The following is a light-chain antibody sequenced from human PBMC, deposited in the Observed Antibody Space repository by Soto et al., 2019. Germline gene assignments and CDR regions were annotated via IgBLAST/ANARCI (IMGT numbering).Light chain of an antibody. CDR2: SAS. Sequence: EIVLTQSPGTLSLSPGQRATLSCRASQSISTAYLAWYQQKPGQAPRLLIYSASSRATDIPGRFSGSGSGTDFTLTISRLEPEDFAVYYCQQYGGSPYTFGQGTKLEIK. V-gene: IGKV3-20*01. CDR1: QSISTAY. J-gene: IGKJ2*01. CDR3: QQYGGSPYT.